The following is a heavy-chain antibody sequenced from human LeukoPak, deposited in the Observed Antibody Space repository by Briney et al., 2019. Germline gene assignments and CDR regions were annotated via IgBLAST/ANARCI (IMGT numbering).Heavy chain of an antibody. V-gene: IGHV3-30*03. CDR1: GFTFTHYA. CDR2: IFYDGTIQ. J-gene: IGHJ4*02. Sequence: GRSLRLSCAASGFTFTHYAMHWVRQTPGKGLEWVAVIFYDGTIQYYSDSVRGRLIVSRDNPKNTLYLQMNSLRAEDTAVYYCARDPRGPAGYDSPARDTFDYWGQGTLVTVSS. CDR3: ARDPRGPAGYDSPARDTFDY. D-gene: IGHD3-22*01.